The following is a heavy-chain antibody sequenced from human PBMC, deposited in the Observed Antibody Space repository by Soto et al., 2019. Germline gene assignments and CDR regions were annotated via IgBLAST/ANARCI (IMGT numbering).Heavy chain of an antibody. J-gene: IGHJ4*02. CDR1: GGSVSSGSYY. D-gene: IGHD3-22*01. V-gene: IGHV4-61*01. Sequence: LSLTCTVSGGSVSSGSYYWSWIRQPPGKGLEWIGYIYYSGSTNYNPSLKSRVTISVDTSKNQFSLELSSVTAADTAVYYCASYYDSSGYYIDYWGQGTLVTVSS. CDR3: ASYYDSSGYYIDY. CDR2: IYYSGST.